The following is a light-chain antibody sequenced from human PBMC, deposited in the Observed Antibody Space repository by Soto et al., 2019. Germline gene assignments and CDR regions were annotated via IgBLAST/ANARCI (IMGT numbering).Light chain of an antibody. J-gene: IGKJ4*01. CDR1: ETVPSSY. Sequence: EIVLTQSPGTLSLSAGESATLSCRASETVPSSYLAWFQQRPSQAPRRLIYGASNRATGVPDRFSGSGSGAEFSLTINEMEPEDFAVYICQQYGNSPLTFGGGTRIEIK. CDR3: QQYGNSPLT. CDR2: GAS. V-gene: IGKV3-20*01.